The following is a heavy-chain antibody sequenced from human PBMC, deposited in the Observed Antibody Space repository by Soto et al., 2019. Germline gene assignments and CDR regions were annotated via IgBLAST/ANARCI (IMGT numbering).Heavy chain of an antibody. D-gene: IGHD2-2*02. Sequence: SVKVSCKASGGTFSSYAISWVRQAPGQGLEWMGGIIPIFGTANYAQKFQGRVTITADESTSTAYMELSSLRSEDTAVYYCARGVEVPAAIKSRYYYYGMDVWGQGTTVTVSS. J-gene: IGHJ6*02. V-gene: IGHV1-69*13. CDR2: IIPIFGTA. CDR3: ARGVEVPAAIKSRYYYYGMDV. CDR1: GGTFSSYA.